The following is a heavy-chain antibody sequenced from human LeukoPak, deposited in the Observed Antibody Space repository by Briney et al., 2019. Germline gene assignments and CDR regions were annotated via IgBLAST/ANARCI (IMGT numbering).Heavy chain of an antibody. D-gene: IGHD1-14*01. V-gene: IGHV1-2*02. J-gene: IGHJ4*02. Sequence: ASVKVSCKASGYTFTGYYIHWVRQAPGQGLEWMGWINPNSDGTNYAQNFQGRVTMTRDTSISTAYMELSRLRSDDTAAYYCAREQPAGAVLDYWAQGTLVTVSS. CDR1: GYTFTGYY. CDR3: AREQPAGAVLDY. CDR2: INPNSDGT.